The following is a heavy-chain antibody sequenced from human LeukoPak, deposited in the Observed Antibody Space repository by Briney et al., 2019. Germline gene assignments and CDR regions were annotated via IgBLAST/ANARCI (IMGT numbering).Heavy chain of an antibody. CDR3: ARGHDYGDY. CDR2: ISGSGGST. CDR1: GFTFSSYA. J-gene: IGHJ4*02. V-gene: IGHV3-23*01. Sequence: GRSLRLSCAASGFTFSSYAMSWVRQAPGKGLEWVSAISGSGGSTYYADSVKGRFTISRDTAKNSLYLQMNSLRAEDTAVYYCARGHDYGDYWGQGTLVTVSS.